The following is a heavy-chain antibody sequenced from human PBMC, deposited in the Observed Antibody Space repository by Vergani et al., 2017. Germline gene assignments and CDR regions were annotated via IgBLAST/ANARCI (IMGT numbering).Heavy chain of an antibody. Sequence: QVQLVQSGAEVKKPGASVKVSCKASGYTFTSYYMHWVRQAPGQGLEWMGIINPSGGSTSYAQKFQGRVTMTRDTSTSTVYMELSSLRSEDTAVYYCARVHLLWPTKGYXMDVWGKGTTVTVSS. CDR1: GYTFTSYY. D-gene: IGHD2-2*01. CDR2: INPSGGST. J-gene: IGHJ6*03. V-gene: IGHV1-46*01. CDR3: ARVHLLWPTKGYXMDV.